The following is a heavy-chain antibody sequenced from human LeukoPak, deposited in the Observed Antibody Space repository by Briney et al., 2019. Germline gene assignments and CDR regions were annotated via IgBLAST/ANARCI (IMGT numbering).Heavy chain of an antibody. J-gene: IGHJ6*02. CDR1: GYSFTSYW. V-gene: IGHV5-51*01. Sequence: GESLKISCKGSGYSFTSYWIGWVRQMPGKGLEWMGIVYPGDSDTRYSPSFQGQVTISADKSISTAYLQWSSLKTSDTAMYYCARLPSAYDFWSGYYGMDVWGQGTTVTVSS. D-gene: IGHD3-3*01. CDR2: VYPGDSDT. CDR3: ARLPSAYDFWSGYYGMDV.